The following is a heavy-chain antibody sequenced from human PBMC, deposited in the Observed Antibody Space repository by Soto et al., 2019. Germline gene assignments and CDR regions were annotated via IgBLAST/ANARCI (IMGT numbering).Heavy chain of an antibody. J-gene: IGHJ4*02. Sequence: QERLVQSGAEVRKPGSSVKVSCKVTGGTSTRYAINWVRQATGQGLERMGGIVPMFGTSKYAQKFQGRVTITAETSTDIAYMELRSLRSEDTAVYYWNRGSEYDFWSGYLWGQGTLVSVSS. CDR2: IVPMFGTS. CDR1: GGTSTRYA. D-gene: IGHD3-3*01. V-gene: IGHV1-69*06. CDR3: NRGSEYDFWSGYL.